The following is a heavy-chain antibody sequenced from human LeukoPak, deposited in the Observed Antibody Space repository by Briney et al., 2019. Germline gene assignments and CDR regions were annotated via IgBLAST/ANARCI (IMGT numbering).Heavy chain of an antibody. CDR1: SGSISTSNYY. J-gene: IGHJ5*02. V-gene: IGHV4-39*07. CDR3: ARAYSSSWYWNWFDP. D-gene: IGHD6-13*01. Sequence: SETLSLTCTVSSGSISTSNYYWGWVRQPPGKALEWIGNIFYSGSTYYSPSLKSRVTISVDMSKNQFSLKMSSVTAADTAVYYCARAYSSSWYWNWFDPWGQGTLVTVSS. CDR2: IFYSGST.